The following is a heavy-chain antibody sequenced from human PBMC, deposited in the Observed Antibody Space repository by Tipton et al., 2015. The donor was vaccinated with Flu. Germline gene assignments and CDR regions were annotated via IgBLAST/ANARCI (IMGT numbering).Heavy chain of an antibody. CDR2: VYDDGRT. CDR3: ARDEGGTYPD. D-gene: IGHD1-14*01. J-gene: IGHJ4*02. Sequence: SLRLSCAVSGFTVSTSYMSWVRQPPGKGLERVSIVYDDGRTYYADSVEGRFAISRDNSKNILYLQMNSLRADDTAVYFCARDEGGTYPDWGQGTLVTVSS. V-gene: IGHV3-53*01. CDR1: GFTVSTSY.